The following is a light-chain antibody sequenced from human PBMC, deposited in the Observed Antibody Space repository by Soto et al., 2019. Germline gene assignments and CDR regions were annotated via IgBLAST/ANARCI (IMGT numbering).Light chain of an antibody. Sequence: DIQMTQSPSTLSASVGDTVTITCRASQSISSCLAWYHQKPGKAPKLLLYAASSLQSGVPSRCSGSGSGTDFTLTIRSLQPEDFATYYCQQANSFPHLFGPGTKVDI. CDR3: QQANSFPHL. CDR2: AAS. CDR1: QSISSC. J-gene: IGKJ3*01. V-gene: IGKV1-12*01.